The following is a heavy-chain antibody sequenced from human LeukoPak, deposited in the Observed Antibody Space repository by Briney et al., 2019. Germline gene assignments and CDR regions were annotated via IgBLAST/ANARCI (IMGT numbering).Heavy chain of an antibody. J-gene: IGHJ3*02. Sequence: ASVKVSCKVSGYTLTELSMHWVRQAPGKGLEWMGGFDPEDGETIYAQKFQGRVTMTEDTSTDTAYMELSSLRSEDTAVYYCATRIATPGFPYAFDIRGQGTMVTVSS. D-gene: IGHD6-6*01. V-gene: IGHV1-24*01. CDR2: FDPEDGET. CDR3: ATRIATPGFPYAFDI. CDR1: GYTLTELS.